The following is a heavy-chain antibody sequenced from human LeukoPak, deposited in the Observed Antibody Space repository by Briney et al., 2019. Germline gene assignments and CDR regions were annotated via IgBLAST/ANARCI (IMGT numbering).Heavy chain of an antibody. CDR2: IYYSGGT. D-gene: IGHD2-21*02. V-gene: IGHV4-39*01. J-gene: IGHJ4*02. Sequence: SETLSLTCTVSGGSISSSNYYWDWIRQPPGKGLEWIGSIYYSGGTYYNPSLESRVTISVDTSKNQFSLKLSSVTAADTAVYYCARLEVTDSYYFDYWGQGTLVTVSS. CDR3: ARLEVTDSYYFDY. CDR1: GGSISSSNYY.